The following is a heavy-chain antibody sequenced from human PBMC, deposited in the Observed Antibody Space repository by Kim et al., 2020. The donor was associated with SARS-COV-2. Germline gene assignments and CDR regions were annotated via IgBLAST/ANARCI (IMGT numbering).Heavy chain of an antibody. D-gene: IGHD3-16*02. Sequence: GGSLRLSCAASGFTFSSYSMNWVRQAPGKGLEWVSSISSSSSYIYYADSVKGRFTISRDNAKNSLYLQMNSLRAEDTAVYYCARDLYDYIWGSYRYTSPFDSWGQGSLVTVSS. J-gene: IGHJ4*02. CDR3: ARDLYDYIWGSYRYTSPFDS. CDR1: GFTFSSYS. V-gene: IGHV3-21*01. CDR2: ISSSSSYI.